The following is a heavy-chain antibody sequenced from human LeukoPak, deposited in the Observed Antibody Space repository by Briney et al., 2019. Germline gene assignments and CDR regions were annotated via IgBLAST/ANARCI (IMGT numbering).Heavy chain of an antibody. CDR3: ARSIAVAGNQFDP. J-gene: IGHJ5*02. CDR2: IYPGDSDT. V-gene: IGHV5-51*01. CDR1: GYNFPDYW. Sequence: GESLKISCKISGYNFPDYWIGWVRQMPGKGLEWMGIIYPGDSDTRYSPSFQGQVTISADKSISTAYLQWSSLKASDTAMYYCARSIAVAGNQFDPWGQGTLVTVSS. D-gene: IGHD6-19*01.